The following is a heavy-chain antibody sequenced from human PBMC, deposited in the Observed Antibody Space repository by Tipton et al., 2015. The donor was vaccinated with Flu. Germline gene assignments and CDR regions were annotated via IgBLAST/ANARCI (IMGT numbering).Heavy chain of an antibody. CDR3: ARGAGGPATAYDC. CDR2: IYTSGST. V-gene: IGHV4-59*10. Sequence: TLSLTCAVYGGSFSDYYWSWIRQPAGKGLEWIGRIYTSGSTNYNPSLKSRVTMSVDTSKNQFSLRLSSVTAADTAVYYCARGAGGPATAYDCWGQGTLVTVSS. CDR1: GGSFSDYY. D-gene: IGHD4/OR15-4a*01. J-gene: IGHJ4*02.